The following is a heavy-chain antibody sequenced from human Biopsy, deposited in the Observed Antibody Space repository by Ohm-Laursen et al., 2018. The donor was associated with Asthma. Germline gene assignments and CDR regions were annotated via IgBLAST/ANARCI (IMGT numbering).Heavy chain of an antibody. D-gene: IGHD2-15*01. Sequence: SLRLSCTASGFTFSGYPMNWVRQAPGKGLEWLSYINNSSSIIYYADSVKGRFTISRDNAKNSLFLQMNSLRDEDTAVYYCARGYCRDDACYSPPDYWGQGTLVTVSS. V-gene: IGHV3-48*02. J-gene: IGHJ4*02. CDR1: GFTFSGYP. CDR2: INNSSSII. CDR3: ARGYCRDDACYSPPDY.